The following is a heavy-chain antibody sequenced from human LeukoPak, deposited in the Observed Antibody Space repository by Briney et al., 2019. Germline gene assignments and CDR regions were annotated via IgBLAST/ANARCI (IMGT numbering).Heavy chain of an antibody. V-gene: IGHV4-59*01. CDR3: ARDKSADY. Sequence: SETLSLTYTVSGGSISSYYWSWIRQPPGKGLEWVGHIYYSGSTTYNPSLKSRVTISVDTSKNRFSLKLSSVTAADTAVYYCARDKSADYWGQGTLITVSS. CDR1: GGSISSYY. J-gene: IGHJ4*02. CDR2: IYYSGST.